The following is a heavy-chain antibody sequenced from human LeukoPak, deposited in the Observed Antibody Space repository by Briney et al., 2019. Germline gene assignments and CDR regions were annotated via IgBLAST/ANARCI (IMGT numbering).Heavy chain of an antibody. CDR1: GYTFTGYY. J-gene: IGHJ6*02. CDR3: ARKGYCSSTSCYAEDGMDV. CDR2: INPNSGGT. Sequence: ASVKVSCKASGYTFTGYYMHWVRQAPGQGLEWMGWINPNSGGTNYAQKFQGRVTMTRDTSISTAYMELSRLRSDDTAVYYCARKGYCSSTSCYAEDGMDVWGQGTTVTVSS. D-gene: IGHD2-2*01. V-gene: IGHV1-2*02.